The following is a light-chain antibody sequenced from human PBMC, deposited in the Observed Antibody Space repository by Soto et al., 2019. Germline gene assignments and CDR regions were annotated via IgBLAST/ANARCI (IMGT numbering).Light chain of an antibody. Sequence: EIVTTQSPATLSVCPGERATLSCRASQSISSNLAWYQQKPGQAPRLLIFGASTRATGIPARFSGSGSGTEFTLTVRSLQSEDFAVYYCQQYNNWPPITFGQGTRLEIK. CDR1: QSISSN. V-gene: IGKV3-15*01. CDR3: QQYNNWPPIT. J-gene: IGKJ5*01. CDR2: GAS.